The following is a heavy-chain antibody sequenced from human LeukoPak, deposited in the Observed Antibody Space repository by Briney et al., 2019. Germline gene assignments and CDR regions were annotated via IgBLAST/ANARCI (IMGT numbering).Heavy chain of an antibody. J-gene: IGHJ4*02. CDR3: ARLPFDLGYFDY. CDR1: GGSISSYY. D-gene: IGHD3-3*01. CDR2: IYYSGST. Sequence: PSETLSLTCTVSGGSISSYYWSWIRQPPGKGLEWIGYIYYSGSTKYNPSLKSRVTISADTSKNQFSLKLSSVTAADTAVYYFARLPFDLGYFDYWGQGALVTVSS. V-gene: IGHV4-59*08.